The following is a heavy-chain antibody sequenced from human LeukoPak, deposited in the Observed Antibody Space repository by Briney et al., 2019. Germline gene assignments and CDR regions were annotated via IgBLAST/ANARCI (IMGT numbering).Heavy chain of an antibody. V-gene: IGHV3-48*01. CDR2: ITSSSTTI. Sequence: GGSLRLSCAASGFSFSSYSMIWVRQAPGKGLEWVSYITSSSTTIYYADSVKGRFTISRDNAKNSLYLQMNSLRAEDTAVYYCAKLAVAGLIDYWGQGTLVTVSS. CDR1: GFSFSSYS. CDR3: AKLAVAGLIDY. D-gene: IGHD6-19*01. J-gene: IGHJ4*02.